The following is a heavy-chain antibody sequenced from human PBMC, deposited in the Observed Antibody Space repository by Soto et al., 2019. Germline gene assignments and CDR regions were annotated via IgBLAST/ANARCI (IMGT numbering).Heavy chain of an antibody. D-gene: IGHD2-21*01. J-gene: IGHJ4*02. CDR2: ITSAGGTK. V-gene: IGHV3-48*03. Sequence: GGSLRLSCAASGFTFSNYEMNWVRQAPGKGLEWVPYITSAGGTKYYADSVKGRFTISRDNAKNSLYLQMNNLRAEDTAVYYCAKGNSPVDIYWGQGTLVTVSS. CDR3: AKGNSPVDIY. CDR1: GFTFSNYE.